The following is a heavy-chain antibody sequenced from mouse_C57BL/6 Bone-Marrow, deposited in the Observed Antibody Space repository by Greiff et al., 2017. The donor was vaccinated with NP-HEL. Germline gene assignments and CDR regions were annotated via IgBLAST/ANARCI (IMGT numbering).Heavy chain of an antibody. Sequence: EVKLMESGPSLVRPSQTLSLTCTVTGFSINSDCYWIWIRQFPGNKLEYIGYTFYSGITYYNPSLESRTYITRDTSKNQFSLKLSSVTTEDTATYYCARDRFYDYDGYWYFDVWGTGTTVTVSS. V-gene: IGHV3-3*01. CDR2: TFYSGIT. CDR3: ARDRFYDYDGYWYFDV. D-gene: IGHD2-4*01. J-gene: IGHJ1*03. CDR1: GFSINSDCY.